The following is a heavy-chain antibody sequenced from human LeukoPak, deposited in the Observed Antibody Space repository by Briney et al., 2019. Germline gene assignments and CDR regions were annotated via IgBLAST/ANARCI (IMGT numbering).Heavy chain of an antibody. V-gene: IGHV4-39*01. J-gene: IGHJ5*02. CDR1: GGSTSRSYYY. CDR2: VYYSGKT. D-gene: IGHD6-19*01. CDR3: ARHEHKAVAGDT. Sequence: PSETLSLTCTVSGGSTSRSYYYWGWIRQPPGKGLEWVGSVYYSGKTFYSPSLESRVTISVGTSKNHFSLRLISVTAADTAMYYCARHEHKAVAGDTWGQGTLVTVSS.